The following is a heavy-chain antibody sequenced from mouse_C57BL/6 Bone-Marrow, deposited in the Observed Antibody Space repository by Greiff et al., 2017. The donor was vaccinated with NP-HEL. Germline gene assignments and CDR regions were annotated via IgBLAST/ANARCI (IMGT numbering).Heavy chain of an antibody. CDR1: GYTFTRYW. CDR3: AREDAY. J-gene: IGHJ3*01. Sequence: QVQLQQPGAELVKPGASVKLSCKASGYTFTRYWMQWVHQRPGQGLEWIGEIDPSDSYTNYNQKFKGKATLTVDTSSSTAYMQLSSLTSEDSAVYYCAREDAYWGQGTLVTVSA. CDR2: IDPSDSYT. V-gene: IGHV1-50*01.